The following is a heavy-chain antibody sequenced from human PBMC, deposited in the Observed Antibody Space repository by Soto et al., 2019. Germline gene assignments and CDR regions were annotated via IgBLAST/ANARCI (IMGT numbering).Heavy chain of an antibody. CDR3: ARDYSNYETSLYGMDV. Sequence: GASVKVSCKALGYTSSSYGINWVRQAPGQGLEWMGWISVFNGDTKYAQKFQGRVAITKDPGTSTAHMELRSLRSDDAAVYYCARDYSNYETSLYGMDVWGQGTTVTVSS. CDR1: GYTSSSYG. V-gene: IGHV1-18*01. J-gene: IGHJ6*02. CDR2: ISVFNGDT. D-gene: IGHD4-4*01.